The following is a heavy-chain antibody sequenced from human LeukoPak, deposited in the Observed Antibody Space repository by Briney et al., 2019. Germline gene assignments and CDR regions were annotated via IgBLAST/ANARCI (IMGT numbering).Heavy chain of an antibody. CDR2: ISGSGGST. Sequence: PGGSLRLSCAASGFTFSSYAMSWVRQAPGKGLEWVSAISGSGGSTYYADSVKGRFTISRDNSKNTLYLQMNSLRAEDTAVYYCAREPYYDILTGYRYGMDVWGQGTTVTVSS. CDR1: GFTFSSYA. CDR3: AREPYYDILTGYRYGMDV. D-gene: IGHD3-9*01. J-gene: IGHJ6*02. V-gene: IGHV3-23*01.